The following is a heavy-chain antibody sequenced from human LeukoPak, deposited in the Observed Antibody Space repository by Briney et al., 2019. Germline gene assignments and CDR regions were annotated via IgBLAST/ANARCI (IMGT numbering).Heavy chain of an antibody. V-gene: IGHV5-51*01. D-gene: IGHD3-10*01. CDR3: ARRDGYYGSGSYYNFDY. CDR1: GNSFTNYW. Sequence: GESLKISCKGSGNSFTNYWIAWVRQMPGKGLEWMGIIYPGDSDTRYSPSFQGQVTISADKSINTVYLQWSSLKASDTAMYYCARRDGYYGSGSYYNFDYWGQGTLVTVPS. J-gene: IGHJ4*02. CDR2: IYPGDSDT.